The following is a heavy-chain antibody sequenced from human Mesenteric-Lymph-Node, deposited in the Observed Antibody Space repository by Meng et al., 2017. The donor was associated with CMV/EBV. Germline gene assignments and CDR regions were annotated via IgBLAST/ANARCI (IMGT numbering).Heavy chain of an antibody. V-gene: IGHV1-2*06. CDR1: GYTFTDSY. Sequence: ASVKVSCKASGYTFTDSYLHWIRQAPGEGLEWMGRINPYSGGTNYAQKFQGRVTMTRDTSISTAYMELSRLRSDDTAVYYCARNQGATSSYYYYYGMDVWGQGTTVTVSS. CDR3: ARNQGATSSYYYYYGMDV. CDR2: INPYSGGT. J-gene: IGHJ6*02. D-gene: IGHD5-12*01.